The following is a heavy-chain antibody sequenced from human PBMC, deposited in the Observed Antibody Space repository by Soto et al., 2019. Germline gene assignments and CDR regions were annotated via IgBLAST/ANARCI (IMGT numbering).Heavy chain of an antibody. Sequence: QVQLVESGGGVVQPGRSLRLSCVGSGFMFSNNGMHWVRQTPGKGLEWVAFMSYDGSDTFYADSVKGRFTISRDNSKNTLFLNMSNLRAEDTAMYYCTIVRVADSALDHWGQGTLVTVSS. CDR3: TIVRVADSALDH. D-gene: IGHD3-10*02. V-gene: IGHV3-30*03. J-gene: IGHJ4*02. CDR2: MSYDGSDT. CDR1: GFMFSNNG.